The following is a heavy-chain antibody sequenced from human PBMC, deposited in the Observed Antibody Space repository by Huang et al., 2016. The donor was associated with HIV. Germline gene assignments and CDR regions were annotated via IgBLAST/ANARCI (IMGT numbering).Heavy chain of an antibody. Sequence: EVQLVESGGGLVKPGRSLRLSCTASGFTFGDYAMSWFRQATGKGVEWVGFIRSKASGGTTEYAASVKGRFTSSRDDSKSIAYLQMNSLKIEDTAVYYCTRENYDFWSGYYKYYFDYWGQGTLVTVSS. CDR3: TRENYDFWSGYYKYYFDY. J-gene: IGHJ4*02. D-gene: IGHD3-3*01. CDR1: GFTFGDYA. V-gene: IGHV3-49*05. CDR2: IRSKASGGTT.